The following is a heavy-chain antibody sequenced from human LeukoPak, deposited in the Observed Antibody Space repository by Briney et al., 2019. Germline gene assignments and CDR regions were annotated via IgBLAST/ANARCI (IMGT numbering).Heavy chain of an antibody. D-gene: IGHD3-22*01. Sequence: PSETLSLTCAVSGYSISSGYYWGWIRQPPGKGLEWIGSMFHSGNTYYNPSLKSRVTISVDTSKNQFSLKLSSVTAADTAVYYCARAYYFNSSGPRGYFDYWGQGTLVTVSS. CDR2: MFHSGNT. J-gene: IGHJ4*02. CDR1: GYSISSGYY. V-gene: IGHV4-38-2*01. CDR3: ARAYYFNSSGPRGYFDY.